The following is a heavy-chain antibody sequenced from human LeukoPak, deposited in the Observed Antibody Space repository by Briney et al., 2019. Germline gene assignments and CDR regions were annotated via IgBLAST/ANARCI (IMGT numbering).Heavy chain of an antibody. V-gene: IGHV4-34*01. CDR2: INHTGST. CDR1: GGSFSGYY. Sequence: SETLSLTCAVYGGSFSGYYWSWLRQPPGKGLEWIGEINHTGSTNYNPSLKSRLTISVDTSKNQFSLKLSSVTAAETAVYYCARHRPPNGRGITLVRGVTTKGFDYWGQGTLVTVSS. CDR3: ARHRPPNGRGITLVRGVTTKGFDY. J-gene: IGHJ4*02. D-gene: IGHD3-10*01.